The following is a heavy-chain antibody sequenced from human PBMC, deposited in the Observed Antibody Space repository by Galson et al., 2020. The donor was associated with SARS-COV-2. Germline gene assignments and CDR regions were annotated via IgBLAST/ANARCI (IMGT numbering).Heavy chain of an antibody. J-gene: IGHJ6*03. CDR3: AIATVPASRDYYYSYYMDV. CDR1: GYTFTGYY. CDR2: INPNSGVT. D-gene: IGHD2-2*01. Sequence: ASVKVSCKASGYTFTGYYMHWVRQAPGQGLEWMGWINPNSGVTKNAQQFQGRVTMTRDTSISTAYMELSRLRSDDTAVYYCAIATVPASRDYYYSYYMDVWGKGTTVTVSS. V-gene: IGHV1-2*02.